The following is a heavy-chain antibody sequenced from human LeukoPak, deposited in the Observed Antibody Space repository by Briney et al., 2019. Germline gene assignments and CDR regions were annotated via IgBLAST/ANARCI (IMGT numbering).Heavy chain of an antibody. J-gene: IGHJ4*02. V-gene: IGHV3-48*03. CDR3: ARVRGSYSSDY. D-gene: IGHD1-26*01. CDR2: ISGSGTTT. CDR1: GFTFSDYK. Sequence: PGGSLRLSCAGSGFTFSDYKMNWVRQAPGKGLEWISYISGSGTTTYYADSVKGRFTISRDNAKDSLYLQMNSLRAEDTALYYCARVRGSYSSDYWGQGTLVTVSS.